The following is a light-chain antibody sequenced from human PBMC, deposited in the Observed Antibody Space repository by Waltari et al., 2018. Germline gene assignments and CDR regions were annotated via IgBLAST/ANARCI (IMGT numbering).Light chain of an antibody. CDR1: QDISTY. CDR3: QQFKTVPLT. CDR2: HAS. V-gene: IGKV1-16*01. Sequence: DIQMTQSPSSLSASVGDTVTITCRASQDISTYVAWYQQKPGKAPKPLIYHASILQSGVPSRFSGSGSGTEFSLTISSLQPADFASYHCQQFKTVPLTFGGGTRLEIK. J-gene: IGKJ4*01.